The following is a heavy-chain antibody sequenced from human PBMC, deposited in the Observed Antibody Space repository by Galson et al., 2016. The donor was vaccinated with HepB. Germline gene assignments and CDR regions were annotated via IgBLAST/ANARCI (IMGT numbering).Heavy chain of an antibody. CDR2: ISYDGSNK. Sequence: SLRLSCAASGFTFSRYGMHWVRQAPGKGLEWVAVISYDGSNKYYADSVKGRFTISRDNSKNTLFLQMNSLRAEETAVYYCSTLRDFWSGWGQGTLVTVSP. CDR3: STLRDFWSG. V-gene: IGHV3-30*03. J-gene: IGHJ4*02. D-gene: IGHD3-3*01. CDR1: GFTFSRYG.